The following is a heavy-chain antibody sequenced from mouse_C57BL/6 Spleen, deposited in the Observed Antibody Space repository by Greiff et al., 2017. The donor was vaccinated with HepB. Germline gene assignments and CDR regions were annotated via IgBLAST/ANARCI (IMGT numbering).Heavy chain of an antibody. Sequence: QVQLKESGPELVKPGASVKISCKASGYAFSSSWMNWVKQRPGKGLEWIGRIYPGDGDTNYNGKFKGKATLTADKSSSTAYMQLSSLTSEDSAVYFCASKEGSSYVPMDYWGQGTSVTVSS. J-gene: IGHJ4*01. V-gene: IGHV1-82*01. CDR3: ASKEGSSYVPMDY. CDR1: GYAFSSSW. D-gene: IGHD1-1*01. CDR2: IYPGDGDT.